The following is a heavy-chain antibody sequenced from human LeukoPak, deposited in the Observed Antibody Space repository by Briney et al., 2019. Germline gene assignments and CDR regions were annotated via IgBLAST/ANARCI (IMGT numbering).Heavy chain of an antibody. CDR1: GFTVSTNY. D-gene: IGHD3-10*01. CDR2: ISYDGSNK. CDR3: ARHLNYYLDY. J-gene: IGHJ4*02. V-gene: IGHV3-30-3*01. Sequence: GGSLRLSCAASGFTVSTNYMSWVRQAPGKGLEWVAVISYDGSNKYYADSVKGRFTISRDNSKNTLYLQMNSLRAEDTAVYYCARHLNYYLDYWGQGTLVTVSS.